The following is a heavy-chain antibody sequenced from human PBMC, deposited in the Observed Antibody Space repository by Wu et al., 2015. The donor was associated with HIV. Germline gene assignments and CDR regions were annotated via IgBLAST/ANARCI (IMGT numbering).Heavy chain of an antibody. CDR2: IIPIFGTA. Sequence: QVQLVQSGAEVKKPGSSVKVSCKASGGTFSSYAISWVRQAPGQGLEWMGGIIPIFGTANYAQKFQGRVTITTDESTSTAYMELSNLKSEDTAVYYCATRRPTAGAPFDSWGQGMLVIVSS. CDR1: GGTFSSYA. V-gene: IGHV1-69*05. J-gene: IGHJ4*02. CDR3: ATRRPTAGAPFDS. D-gene: IGHD4/OR15-4a*01.